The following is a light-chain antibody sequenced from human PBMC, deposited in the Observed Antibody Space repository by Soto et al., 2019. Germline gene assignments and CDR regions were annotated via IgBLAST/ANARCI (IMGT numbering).Light chain of an antibody. V-gene: IGKV3-15*01. J-gene: IGKJ4*01. CDR1: QSVSSN. CDR2: GAS. CDR3: QQYIRWPLT. Sequence: EIVLSQSPATLSVSPGERPTLSCRASQSVSSNLAWYQQKPGQASSLLIYGASTRATGTPARFSGSGSGTEFTLTISSLQSEDFAVYYCQQYIRWPLTFGGGSKVDI.